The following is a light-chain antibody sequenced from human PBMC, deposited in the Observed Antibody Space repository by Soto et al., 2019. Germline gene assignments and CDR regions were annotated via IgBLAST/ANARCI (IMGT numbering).Light chain of an antibody. J-gene: IGKJ2*01. CDR1: QSITSY. CDR2: DTS. Sequence: DIQMTQSPSSLSASVRDRVAITCRASQSITSYLNWYRQKPGKAPKPLIYDTSNLQDGVPSSFSGSESGTDFTLTITSVQPEDFAAYFCQQTYSSPYTFGQGTKLEIK. V-gene: IGKV1-39*01. CDR3: QQTYSSPYT.